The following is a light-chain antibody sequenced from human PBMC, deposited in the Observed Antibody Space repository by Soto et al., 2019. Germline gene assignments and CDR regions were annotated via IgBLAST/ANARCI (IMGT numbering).Light chain of an antibody. J-gene: IGKJ5*01. V-gene: IGKV3-11*01. CDR3: QQRSDWPIT. Sequence: SVLTQSPASLSLSPGEGATLSCRASQSVSTYLAWFQQKFGQPPRLLIYDASKRATGIPARFSGSGSGTDFTLTINSLDPDDFAVYYCQQRSDWPITFGQGTRLEI. CDR2: DAS. CDR1: QSVSTY.